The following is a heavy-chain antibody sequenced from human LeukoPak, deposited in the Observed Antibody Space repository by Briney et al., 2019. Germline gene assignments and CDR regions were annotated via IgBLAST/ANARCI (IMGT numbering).Heavy chain of an antibody. Sequence: ASVKVSCKASGGTFSSYAISWVRQAPGQGLEWMGGIIPIFGTANYAQKFQGRVTITADESTSTAYMELSSLRSEDTAVYYCAREAGGSMVRGVILPTLDYWGQGTLVTVSS. CDR1: GGTFSSYA. V-gene: IGHV1-69*13. CDR2: IIPIFGTA. CDR3: AREAGGSMVRGVILPTLDY. D-gene: IGHD3-10*01. J-gene: IGHJ4*02.